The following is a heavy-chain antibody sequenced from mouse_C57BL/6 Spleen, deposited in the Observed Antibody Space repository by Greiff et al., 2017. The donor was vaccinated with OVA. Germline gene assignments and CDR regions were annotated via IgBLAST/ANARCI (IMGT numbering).Heavy chain of an antibody. CDR1: GYSITSGYY. J-gene: IGHJ2*01. CDR3: ARDPTMVSSFDY. CDR2: ISYDGSN. Sequence: EVHLVESGPGLVKPSQSLSLTCSVTGYSITSGYYWNWIRQFPGNKLEWMGYISYDGSNNYNPSLKNRISITRDTSKNQFFLKLNSVTTEDTATYYCARDPTMVSSFDYWGQGTTLTVSS. V-gene: IGHV3-6*01. D-gene: IGHD2-9*01.